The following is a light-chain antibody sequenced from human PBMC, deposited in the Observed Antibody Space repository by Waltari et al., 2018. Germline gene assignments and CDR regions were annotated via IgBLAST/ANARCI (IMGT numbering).Light chain of an antibody. CDR3: QQYHNWPPWT. J-gene: IGKJ1*01. CDR2: DAS. V-gene: IGKV3D-15*01. CDR1: QSVSST. Sequence: EIVMTQSPATLSVSPGEGATLSCRASQSVSSTLAWYQLKPGQAPRRLIDDASSRATGIPARFSGSGSGTEFTLTISSLQSEDFAVYYCQQYHNWPPWTFGQGTKVEIK.